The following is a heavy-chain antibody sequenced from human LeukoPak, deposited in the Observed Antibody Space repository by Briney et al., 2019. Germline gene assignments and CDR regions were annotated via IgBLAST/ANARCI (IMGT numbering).Heavy chain of an antibody. Sequence: PGGSLRLSCAASGFTFSSYAMSWVRQAPGKGLEWVSAISGSGGSTYYADSVKGRFTISRDNSKNTLYLQMNSLRAEDTAVYYCAKGNVRERGVIIIGVYYFDYWGQGTLVTVSS. CDR2: ISGSGGST. CDR3: AKGNVRERGVIIIGVYYFDY. V-gene: IGHV3-23*01. CDR1: GFTFSSYA. J-gene: IGHJ4*02. D-gene: IGHD3-10*01.